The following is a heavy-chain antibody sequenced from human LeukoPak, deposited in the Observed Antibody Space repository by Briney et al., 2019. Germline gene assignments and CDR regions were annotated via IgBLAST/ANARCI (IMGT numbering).Heavy chain of an antibody. CDR1: GGFISSYY. Sequence: SETLSLTCTVSGGFISSYYWYWIRQPPGKGLEWIGYIYYSGSTDYNPSLKSRVTISVETSNNQFSLKLTSVTAADTAVYYCARRGAARRYDGLDVWGQGTTVTVSS. D-gene: IGHD6-6*01. CDR3: ARRGAARRYDGLDV. J-gene: IGHJ6*02. CDR2: IYYSGST. V-gene: IGHV4-59*08.